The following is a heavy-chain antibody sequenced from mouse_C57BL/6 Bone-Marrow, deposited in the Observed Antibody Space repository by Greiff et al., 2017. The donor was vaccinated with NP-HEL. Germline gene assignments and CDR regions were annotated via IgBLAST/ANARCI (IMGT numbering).Heavy chain of an antibody. CDR2: IYPRSGNT. J-gene: IGHJ3*01. D-gene: IGHD1-1*01. V-gene: IGHV1-81*01. Sequence: QVQLQQSGAELARPGASVKLSCKASGYTFTSYGISWVKQRTGQGLEWIGEIYPRSGNTYYNEKFKGKATLTADKSSSTAYMELRSLTSEDSAVYFCARWPLVLRFFAYWGQGTLVTVSA. CDR1: GYTFTSYG. CDR3: ARWPLVLRFFAY.